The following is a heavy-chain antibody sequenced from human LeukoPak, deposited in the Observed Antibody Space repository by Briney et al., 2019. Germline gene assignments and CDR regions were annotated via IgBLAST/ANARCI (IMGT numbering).Heavy chain of an antibody. Sequence: GGSLRLSCVASGFTFSGAWMHWVRQAPGKGLVWVPRINNDGSYTKYADSVKGRLTISRDNAKNTLYLQMNNLRVEDTAVYYCARVSGPGMNEYFHLWGQGTLVTVSS. V-gene: IGHV3-74*01. CDR2: INNDGSYT. D-gene: IGHD3-10*01. CDR1: GFTFSGAW. J-gene: IGHJ1*01. CDR3: ARVSGPGMNEYFHL.